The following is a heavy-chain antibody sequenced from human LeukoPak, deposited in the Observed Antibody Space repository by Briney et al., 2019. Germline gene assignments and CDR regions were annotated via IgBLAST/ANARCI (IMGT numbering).Heavy chain of an antibody. CDR2: ISTSSRTT. J-gene: IGHJ4*02. CDR3: TRHVDGDDS. V-gene: IGHV3-48*02. Sequence: GGSLRLSCAASGFTFSSYSMNWVRQAPGKGLEWVSYISTSSRTTYYADSVKGRFTISRDNAKNSLYLQMNSLRDEDTAVYYCTRHVDGDDSWGQGTLVTVSS. CDR1: GFTFSSYS.